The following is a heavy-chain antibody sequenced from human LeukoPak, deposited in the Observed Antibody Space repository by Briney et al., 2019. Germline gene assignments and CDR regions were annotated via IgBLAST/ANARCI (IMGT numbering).Heavy chain of an antibody. CDR2: INPNSGGT. V-gene: IGHV1-2*02. D-gene: IGHD3-22*01. J-gene: IGHJ4*02. CDR1: GYTFTGYY. CDR3: ARGIYYDSSLYGY. Sequence: ASVKVSCKASGYTFTGYYMHWVRQAPGQGLEWMGWINPNSGGTNYAQKFQGRVTMTRDTSISTAYMELRSLRSDDTAVYYCARGIYYDSSLYGYWGQGTLVTVSS.